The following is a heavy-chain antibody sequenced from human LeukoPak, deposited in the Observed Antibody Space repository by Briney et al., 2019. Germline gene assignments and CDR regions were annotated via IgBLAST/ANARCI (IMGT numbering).Heavy chain of an antibody. Sequence: TGGSLRLSCAASGFTFSSYSMNWVRQAPGKGLEWVSSISSSSSYIYYADSVKGRFTISRDNAKNSLYLQMNSLRAEDTAVYYCARDSPAQLLWFGELSPDYYYYMDVWGKGTTVTVSS. D-gene: IGHD3-10*01. V-gene: IGHV3-21*01. J-gene: IGHJ6*03. CDR3: ARDSPAQLLWFGELSPDYYYYMDV. CDR1: GFTFSSYS. CDR2: ISSSSSYI.